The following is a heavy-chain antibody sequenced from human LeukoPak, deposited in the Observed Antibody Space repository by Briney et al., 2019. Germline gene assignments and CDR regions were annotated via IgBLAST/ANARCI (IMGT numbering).Heavy chain of an antibody. Sequence: PSATLSLTCAVYGGSFSGYYWSWIRQPPGKGLEWIGEINHSGSTNYNPSLKSRVTISVDTSKNQFSLKLSSVTAADTAVYYCARGLGYSYAEGDAFDIWGQGAMVTVSS. J-gene: IGHJ3*02. D-gene: IGHD5-18*01. V-gene: IGHV4-34*01. CDR1: GGSFSGYY. CDR2: INHSGST. CDR3: ARGLGYSYAEGDAFDI.